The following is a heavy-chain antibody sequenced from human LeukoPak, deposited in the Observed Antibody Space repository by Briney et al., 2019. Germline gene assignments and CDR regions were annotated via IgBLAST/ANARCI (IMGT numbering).Heavy chain of an antibody. D-gene: IGHD3-22*01. V-gene: IGHV1-2*06. J-gene: IGHJ4*02. CDR3: ARVDYDSSGFIFDY. CDR2: INPNSGGT. CDR1: GYTFTGYY. Sequence: ASVKVSCKASGYTFTGYYMHWVRQAPGQGLGWMGRINPNSGGTNYAQKFQGRVTMTRDTSISTTNLELSRLRSDDTPVYYCARVDYDSSGFIFDYWRQATLVTVSS.